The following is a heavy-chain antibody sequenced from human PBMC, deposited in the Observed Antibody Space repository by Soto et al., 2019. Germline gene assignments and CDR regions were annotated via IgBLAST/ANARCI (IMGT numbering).Heavy chain of an antibody. CDR1: GYSFTSYW. CDR2: IYPGDSDT. Sequence: PGESLKISCRCSGYSFTSYWIGLVRQMPGKGLEWMGIIYPGDSDTRYSLSFQGQVTISADKSISTAYLQWSSLKASDTAMYYCARMGTPDYYYYGMDVWGQGTTVTVSS. J-gene: IGHJ6*02. D-gene: IGHD5-18*01. V-gene: IGHV5-51*01. CDR3: ARMGTPDYYYYGMDV.